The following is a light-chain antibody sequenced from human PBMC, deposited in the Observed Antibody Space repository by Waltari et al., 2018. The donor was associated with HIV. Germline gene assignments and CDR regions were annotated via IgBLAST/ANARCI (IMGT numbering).Light chain of an antibody. Sequence: QSALTQPASVSGSPGQSITISCTGTSSNVGSDDLVSWYQQHPGEAPKLIIYEVTKRPSGVSNRCSCSKSGNTASLTISGLQAEDEADYYCCSCPRSGIRYVFGTGTKVTVL. CDR3: CSCPRSGIRYV. CDR1: SSNVGSDDL. J-gene: IGLJ1*01. V-gene: IGLV2-23*02. CDR2: EVT.